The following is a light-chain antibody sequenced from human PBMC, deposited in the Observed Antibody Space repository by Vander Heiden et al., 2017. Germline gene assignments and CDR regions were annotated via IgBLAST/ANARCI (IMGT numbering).Light chain of an antibody. CDR3: CTYTGSRTWV. CDR1: ISDVGSYNF. CDR2: ESN. Sequence: QSALTHPASGSESPGHSITIPCTVGISDVGSYNFVSWYQQLPAKAPKLMIYESNKRPSGISNRFSGSKSDNTASLTISGLQAEDEAEYYCCTYTGSRTWVFGGGTELTVL. J-gene: IGLJ3*02. V-gene: IGLV2-23*01.